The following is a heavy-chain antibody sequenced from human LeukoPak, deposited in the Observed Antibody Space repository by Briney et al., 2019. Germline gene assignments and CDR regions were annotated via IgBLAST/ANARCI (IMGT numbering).Heavy chain of an antibody. CDR3: ARKAQYNGHYPLDY. CDR2: TSDRGDYA. Sequence: GGSLRLSCAASGFTFTSYSMSWARQAPGKGLEWVSGTSDRGDYAYYADSVKGRFTISRDSSKNTLFLQMNSLRAEDTALYFCARKAQYNGHYPLDYWGRGTLVTVSS. J-gene: IGHJ4*02. CDR1: GFTFTSYS. V-gene: IGHV3-23*01. D-gene: IGHD1-7*01.